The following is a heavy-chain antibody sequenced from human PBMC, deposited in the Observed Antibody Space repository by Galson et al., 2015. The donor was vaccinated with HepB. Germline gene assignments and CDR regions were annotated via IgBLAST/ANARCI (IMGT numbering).Heavy chain of an antibody. D-gene: IGHD6-19*01. CDR2: INPNSGGT. CDR3: ARGRYSSGGGSCDP. Sequence: SVKVSCKASGYTFTGYYMHWVPQAPGQGLEWMGRINPNSGGTNYAQKFQGRVTMTRDTSISTAYMELSRLRSDDTAVYYCARGRYSSGGGSCDPSGQGTLVTVSS. V-gene: IGHV1-2*06. CDR1: GYTFTGYY. J-gene: IGHJ5*02.